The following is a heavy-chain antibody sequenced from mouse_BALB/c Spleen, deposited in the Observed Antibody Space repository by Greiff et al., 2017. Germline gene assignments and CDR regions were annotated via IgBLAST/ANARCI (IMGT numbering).Heavy chain of an antibody. CDR1: GYTFTSYY. J-gene: IGHJ3*01. CDR2: INPSNGGT. CDR3: ARSGYYGSSLPFAY. Sequence: QVQLQQPGAELVKPGASVKLSCKASGYTFTSYYMYWVKQRPGQGLEWIGGINPSNGGTNFNEKFKSKATLTVDKSSSTAYMQLSSLTSEDSAVYYCARSGYYGSSLPFAYWGQGTLVTVSA. D-gene: IGHD1-1*01. V-gene: IGHV1S81*02.